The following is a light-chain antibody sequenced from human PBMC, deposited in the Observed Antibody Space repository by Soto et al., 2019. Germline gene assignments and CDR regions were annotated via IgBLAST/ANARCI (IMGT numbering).Light chain of an antibody. Sequence: EIVMTQSPATLSASPGERATLSCRASQSVSSNLAWYQQKPGQAPRLLIYGASTRATGVPDRFSGSGSGTEFTLPISSLQSEDFAVDYWQQYNNWPPWTFGQGTKVEIK. CDR1: QSVSSN. CDR3: QQYNNWPPWT. CDR2: GAS. J-gene: IGKJ1*01. V-gene: IGKV3-15*01.